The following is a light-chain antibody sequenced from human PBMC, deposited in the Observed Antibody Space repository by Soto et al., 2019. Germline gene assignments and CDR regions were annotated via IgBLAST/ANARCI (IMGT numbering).Light chain of an antibody. CDR2: VAS. CDR1: QSISSY. Sequence: DIQMTQSPSSLSASVGDRVTITCRASQSISSYLSWYQQKPGKAPKLLINVASTLQSGVPSRFSGSGSGTDFTLAISSLQPEDFATYYWQQSYSTPQTFGGGTRVEIK. V-gene: IGKV1-39*01. J-gene: IGKJ4*01. CDR3: QQSYSTPQT.